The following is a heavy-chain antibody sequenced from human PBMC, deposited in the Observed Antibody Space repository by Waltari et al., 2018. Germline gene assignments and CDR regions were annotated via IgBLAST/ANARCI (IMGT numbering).Heavy chain of an antibody. CDR3: ARDPSIAARNWFDP. CDR1: GGTFSSYT. D-gene: IGHD6-6*01. Sequence: QVQLVQSGAEVKKPGSSVKVSCKASGGTFSSYTISWVRQAPGQGREWMGKIIPILGIANYEQKCQGRVTITADKSTSTAYMELSSLRSEDTAVYYCARDPSIAARNWFDPWGQGTLVTVSS. V-gene: IGHV1-69*08. CDR2: IIPILGIA. J-gene: IGHJ5*02.